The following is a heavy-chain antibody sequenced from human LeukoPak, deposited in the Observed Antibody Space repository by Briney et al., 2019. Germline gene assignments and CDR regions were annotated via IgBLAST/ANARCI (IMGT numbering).Heavy chain of an antibody. J-gene: IGHJ4*02. CDR2: INGRGDST. CDR1: GFTFSTYA. D-gene: IGHD3-22*01. V-gene: IGHV3-23*01. Sequence: GGSLRLSCAASGFTFSTYAMNWVRQAPGKGLEWVSGINGRGDSTVYADSVKGRFTISRDNSKNTLYLQMNSLRAEDTAVYYCAKLNYYDTSGFYYWGQGTLVTVSS. CDR3: AKLNYYDTSGFYY.